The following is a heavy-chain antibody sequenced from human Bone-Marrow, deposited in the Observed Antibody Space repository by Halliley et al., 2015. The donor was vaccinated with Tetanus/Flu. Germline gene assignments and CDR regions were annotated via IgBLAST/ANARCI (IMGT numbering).Heavy chain of an antibody. CDR1: GYIFSDYW. J-gene: IGHJ4*02. V-gene: IGHV5-51*01. D-gene: IGHD1-26*01. Sequence: QLVQSGAEVKKPGESLKISCKGFGYIFSDYWIGWVRQMPGKGLEWMGIVYPDDSDTRYSPSFQGQVTISADKSISTAYLQWSSLKATDSAMYSCARRSGVGDTDFDYWGQGALVTVST. CDR3: ARRSGVGDTDFDY. CDR2: VYPDDSDT.